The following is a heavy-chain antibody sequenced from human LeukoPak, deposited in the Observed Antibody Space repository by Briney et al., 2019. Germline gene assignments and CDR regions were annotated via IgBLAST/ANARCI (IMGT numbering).Heavy chain of an antibody. CDR3: AIIPLGGRFDY. CDR1: GFSFSDFD. V-gene: IGHV3-30*02. J-gene: IGHJ4*02. D-gene: IGHD3-10*01. CDR2: IRSDGSNT. Sequence: GGSLRLSCATSGFSFSDFDMQWVRQAPGQGLEWVAFIRSDGSNTYYGDSVKGRFTISRDNSKKILHLQMNSLRPGDTALYYCAIIPLGGRFDYWGQGTLVIVSS.